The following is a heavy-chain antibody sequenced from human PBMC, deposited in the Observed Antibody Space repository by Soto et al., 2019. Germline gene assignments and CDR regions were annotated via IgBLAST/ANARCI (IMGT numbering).Heavy chain of an antibody. J-gene: IGHJ5*02. CDR3: ARAQGVLYPLDP. CDR2: INPNTGGT. Sequence: GASVKVSCKTSGYTFTAYYIHWVRQAPGQGLEWVGYINPNTGGTNYAQKFKGRVTLTSDTSVTTAYMKLTSLRSDDTAVYDCARAQGVLYPLDPWGQGSLVTVSS. V-gene: IGHV1-2*02. D-gene: IGHD2-8*01. CDR1: GYTFTAYY.